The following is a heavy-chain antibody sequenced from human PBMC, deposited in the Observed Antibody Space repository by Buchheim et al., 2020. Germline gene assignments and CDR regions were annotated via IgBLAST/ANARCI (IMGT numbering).Heavy chain of an antibody. J-gene: IGHJ2*01. D-gene: IGHD4-23*01. Sequence: QVQLQQWGAGLLKPSETLSLTCAVYGGSFSGYYWSWIRQPPGKGLEWIGEINHSGSTNYNPSLKSRVTISVDTSKNQFSLKLSSVTAADTAVYYCARGGGLRWPFAPRHDWYFDLWGRGTL. CDR2: INHSGST. V-gene: IGHV4-34*01. CDR3: ARGGGLRWPFAPRHDWYFDL. CDR1: GGSFSGYY.